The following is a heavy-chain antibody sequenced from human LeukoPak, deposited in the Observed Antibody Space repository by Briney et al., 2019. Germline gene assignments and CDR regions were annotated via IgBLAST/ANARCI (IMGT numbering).Heavy chain of an antibody. J-gene: IGHJ4*02. Sequence: ASVKVSCKPSGYTFTSFGISWVRQAPGQGLEWMGWIGAYNGDTNYAQKFQGRVTMTTDTSTSTAYMDLRSLRSDDTAVYYCTRDHCRGDNCPSFDYWGQGTLVIVSS. CDR3: TRDHCRGDNCPSFDY. V-gene: IGHV1-18*04. D-gene: IGHD2-15*01. CDR1: GYTFTSFG. CDR2: IGAYNGDT.